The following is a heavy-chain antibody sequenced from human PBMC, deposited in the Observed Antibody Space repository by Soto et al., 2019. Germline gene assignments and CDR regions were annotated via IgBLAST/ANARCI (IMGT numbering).Heavy chain of an antibody. CDR3: GRLDLSFGGTGFFDS. CDR2: IYYSGTT. Sequence: PSEALSLTCTVSGASVRSRSNYWRWIRQPPGKGLEWIGSIYYSGTTYYNPSLKSRVTISVDLSKNHFSLRLGSVTAADTAIYYCGRLDLSFGGTGFFDSWGQGTLVTVSS. V-gene: IGHV4-39*01. J-gene: IGHJ4*02. CDR1: GASVRSRSNY. D-gene: IGHD2-15*01.